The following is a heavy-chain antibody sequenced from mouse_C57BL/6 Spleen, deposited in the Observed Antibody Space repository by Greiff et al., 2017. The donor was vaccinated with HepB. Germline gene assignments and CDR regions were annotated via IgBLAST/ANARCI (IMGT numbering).Heavy chain of an antibody. CDR2: INPGSGGT. D-gene: IGHD2-3*01. J-gene: IGHJ2*01. CDR1: GYAFTNYL. V-gene: IGHV1-54*01. CDR3: ARAYDGYHGYFDY. Sequence: QVQLQQSGAELVRPGTSVKVSCKASGYAFTNYLIEWVKQRPGQGLEWIGVINPGSGGTNYNEKFKGKATLTADKSSSTAYMQLSSLTSEDSAVYFCARAYDGYHGYFDYWGQGTTLTVSS.